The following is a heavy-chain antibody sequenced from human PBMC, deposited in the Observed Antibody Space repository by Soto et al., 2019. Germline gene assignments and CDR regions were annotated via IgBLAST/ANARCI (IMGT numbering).Heavy chain of an antibody. V-gene: IGHV3-49*04. D-gene: IGHD3-3*01. J-gene: IGHJ4*02. CDR2: IRSKAYGGTT. CDR1: GFTFGDYA. CDR3: TREYYDFWSGYPPGGFDY. Sequence: GGSLRLSCTASGFTFGDYAMSWVRQAPGKGLEWVGFIRSKAYGGTTEYAASVKGRFTISRDDSKSIAYLQMNSLKTEDTAVYYCTREYYDFWSGYPPGGFDYWGQGTLVTVS.